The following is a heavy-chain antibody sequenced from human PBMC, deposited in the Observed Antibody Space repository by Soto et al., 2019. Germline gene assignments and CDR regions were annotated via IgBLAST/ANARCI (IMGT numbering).Heavy chain of an antibody. Sequence: GGSLRLSCAASGFTFSSYSMNWVRQAPGKGLEWVSYISSSSSTIYYADSVKGRFTISRDNAKNSLYLQMNSLRDEDTAVYYCARDFERPSYYYGMDVWGQGTTVTVSS. J-gene: IGHJ6*02. CDR1: GFTFSSYS. CDR3: ARDFERPSYYYGMDV. V-gene: IGHV3-48*02. CDR2: ISSSSSTI. D-gene: IGHD1-1*01.